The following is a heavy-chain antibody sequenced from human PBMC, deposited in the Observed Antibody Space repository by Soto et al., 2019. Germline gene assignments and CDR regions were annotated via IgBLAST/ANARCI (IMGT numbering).Heavy chain of an antibody. Sequence: SGPTLVHPTQTLTLTCTFSGFSLSTSGMCVSWIRQPPGKALEWLALIDWDDDKYYSTSLKTMLTISKDTSKNQVVLTMTNMDPVDTATYYGARIAEAPRNYGMDVWGKGTTVTVSS. J-gene: IGHJ6*04. CDR2: IDWDDDK. CDR3: ARIAEAPRNYGMDV. V-gene: IGHV2-70*01. CDR1: GFSLSTSGMC.